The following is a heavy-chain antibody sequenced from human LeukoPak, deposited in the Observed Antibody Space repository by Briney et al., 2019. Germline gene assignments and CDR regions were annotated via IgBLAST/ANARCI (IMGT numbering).Heavy chain of an antibody. V-gene: IGHV1-69*04. CDR2: IIPNLGTT. CDR1: GGTSNSHA. D-gene: IGHD3-22*01. CDR3: ATTNDGGGYQWGDFFDF. J-gene: IGHJ4*02. Sequence: SVKVSCKASGGTSNSHAISWVRQAPGQGLEWMRRIIPNLGTTNRAQNFQDRVTLTADKSTNTAYMELTSLTSDDTAVYYCATTNDGGGYQWGDFFDFWGQGTLVTVSS.